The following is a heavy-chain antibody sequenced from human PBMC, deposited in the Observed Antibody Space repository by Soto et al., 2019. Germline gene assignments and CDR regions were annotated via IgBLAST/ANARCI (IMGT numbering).Heavy chain of an antibody. CDR1: GGTFSSYA. V-gene: IGHV1-69*01. CDR2: IIPIFGTA. CDR3: ARDPVDCTNGVCYTGFAY. D-gene: IGHD2-8*01. J-gene: IGHJ4*02. Sequence: QVQLVQSGAEVKKPGSSVKVSRKASGGTFSSYAISWVRQAPGQGLEWMGGIIPIFGTANYAQKFQGRVTITADESMSTAYMELSSLRSEDTAVYYCARDPVDCTNGVCYTGFAYWGQGTLVTVSS.